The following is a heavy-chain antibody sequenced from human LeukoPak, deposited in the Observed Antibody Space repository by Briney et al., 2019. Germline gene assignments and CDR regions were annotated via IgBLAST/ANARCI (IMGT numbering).Heavy chain of an antibody. V-gene: IGHV4-39*01. CDR3: ARSRGYGYCSGGSCNLGNWFDP. J-gene: IGHJ5*02. CDR1: GGSISSSSYY. CDR2: IYYSGST. Sequence: PSETLSLTCTVSGGSISSSSYYWGWLRQPPGKGLEWIGSIYYSGSTYYNPSLKSRVTLSVDTSKNQFSLKLSPVTAADTAVYYCARSRGYGYCSGGSCNLGNWFDPWGQGTLVTVSS. D-gene: IGHD2-15*01.